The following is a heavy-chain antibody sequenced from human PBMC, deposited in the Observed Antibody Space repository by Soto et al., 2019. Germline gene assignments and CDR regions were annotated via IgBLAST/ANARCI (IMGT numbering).Heavy chain of an antibody. V-gene: IGHV3-23*01. Sequence: EVQLLESGGGLVQPGGSLRLSCAASGFTFIRYAMSWVRQAPGKGLEWVSAISGSGGSTYYADSVKGRFTISRDNSKNTLYLQMNSLRAEDTAVYYCAKLPNSYGGKRNYFDYWGQGTLVTVSS. CDR3: AKLPNSYGGKRNYFDY. D-gene: IGHD2-15*01. CDR1: GFTFIRYA. J-gene: IGHJ4*02. CDR2: ISGSGGST.